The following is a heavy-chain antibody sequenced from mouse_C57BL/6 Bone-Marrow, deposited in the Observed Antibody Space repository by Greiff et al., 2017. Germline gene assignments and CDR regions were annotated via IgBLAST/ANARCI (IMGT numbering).Heavy chain of an antibody. J-gene: IGHJ2*01. CDR3: ASPPYYGSSSFDY. D-gene: IGHD1-1*01. Sequence: QVQLKQSGAELARPGASVKLSCKASGYTFTSYGISWVKQRTGQGLEWIGEIYPRSGNTYYNEKFKGKATLTADKSSSTAYMGLRSLTSEDSAVYFCASPPYYGSSSFDYWGQGTTLTVSS. CDR2: IYPRSGNT. V-gene: IGHV1-81*01. CDR1: GYTFTSYG.